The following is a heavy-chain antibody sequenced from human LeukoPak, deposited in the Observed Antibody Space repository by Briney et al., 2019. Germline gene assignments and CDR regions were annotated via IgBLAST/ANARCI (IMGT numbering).Heavy chain of an antibody. D-gene: IGHD6-19*01. CDR2: INEDGFDK. CDR3: ATWSNSWEFDY. Sequence: GGSLRLSCAASGFTFSSSWMTWVRQAPGKGLEWVAHINEDGFDKYYVDSVTGRFSISRDNTKNSLYLQMSSLRAEDTAVYYCATWSNSWEFDYWGEGTLVCVSS. J-gene: IGHJ4*02. V-gene: IGHV3-7*05. CDR1: GFTFSSSW.